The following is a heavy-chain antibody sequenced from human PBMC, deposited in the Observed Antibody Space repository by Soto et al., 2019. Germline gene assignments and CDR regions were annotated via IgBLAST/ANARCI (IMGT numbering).Heavy chain of an antibody. CDR1: GGTFSSYT. CDR2: IIPILGIA. V-gene: IGHV1-69*02. Sequence: LVKASCKASGGTFSSYTISWVRQAPGQGLEWMGRIIPILGIANYAQKFQGRVTITADKSTSTAYMELSSLRSEDTAVYYCARAVGTMVRGVTPFRFDPWGQGTMVTVSS. J-gene: IGHJ5*02. D-gene: IGHD3-10*01. CDR3: ARAVGTMVRGVTPFRFDP.